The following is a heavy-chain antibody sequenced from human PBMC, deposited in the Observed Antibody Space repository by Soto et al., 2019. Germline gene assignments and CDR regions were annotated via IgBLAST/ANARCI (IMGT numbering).Heavy chain of an antibody. CDR1: GFPFSSYA. Sequence: GWSLRLSCAASGFPFSSYAMSWVRHAPDKGLEWVSAVGFRGDTTYYADSVKGRFTISRDNSKNTLYLQMNSLRAEDTAVYYCETEGVVTDKFRFYYFDSWGQGTLVTVSS. V-gene: IGHV3-23*01. CDR2: VGFRGDTT. CDR3: ETEGVVTDKFRFYYFDS. D-gene: IGHD3-16*01. J-gene: IGHJ4*02.